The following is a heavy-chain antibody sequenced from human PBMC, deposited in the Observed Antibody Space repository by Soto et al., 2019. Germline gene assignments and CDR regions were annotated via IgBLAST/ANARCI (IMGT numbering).Heavy chain of an antibody. CDR2: ISSSSSYI. J-gene: IGHJ4*02. Sequence: PGGSLRLSCAASGFTFSSYSMNWVRQAPGKGLEWVSSISSSSSYIYYADSVKGRFTISRDNAKNSLYLQMNSLRAEDTAVYYCARYLRDDSSGFPGFYFDYWGQGTLVTVSS. CDR3: ARYLRDDSSGFPGFYFDY. D-gene: IGHD3-22*01. V-gene: IGHV3-21*01. CDR1: GFTFSSYS.